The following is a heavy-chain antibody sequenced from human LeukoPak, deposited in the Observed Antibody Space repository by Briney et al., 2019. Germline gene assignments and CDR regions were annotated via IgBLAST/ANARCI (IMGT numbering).Heavy chain of an antibody. V-gene: IGHV4-59*01. Sequence: PSETLSLTCTVSGGSISSYYWSWIRQPPGKGLEWIGYIYYSGSTNYNPSLKSRVTISVDTSKNQFSLKLSSVTAADTAVYYCARDGNYDFWSGYTPDYYHMDVWGKGTTVTVSS. J-gene: IGHJ6*03. D-gene: IGHD3-3*01. CDR3: ARDGNYDFWSGYTPDYYHMDV. CDR2: IYYSGST. CDR1: GGSISSYY.